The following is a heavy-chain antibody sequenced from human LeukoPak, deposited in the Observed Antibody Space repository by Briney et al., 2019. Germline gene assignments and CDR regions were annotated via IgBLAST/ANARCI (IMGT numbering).Heavy chain of an antibody. CDR1: GFTFSSYS. D-gene: IGHD6-19*01. Sequence: GGSLRLSCAASGFTFSSYSMNWVRQAPGKGLEWVSSISSSSSYIYYADSLKGRFTISRDNAKNSLYLQMNSLRAEDTAVYYCAREEGAGVFDYWGQGTLVTVSS. CDR3: AREEGAGVFDY. CDR2: ISSSSSYI. J-gene: IGHJ4*02. V-gene: IGHV3-21*01.